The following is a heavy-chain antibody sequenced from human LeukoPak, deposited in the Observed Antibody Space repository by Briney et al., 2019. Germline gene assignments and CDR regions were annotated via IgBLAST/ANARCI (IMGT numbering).Heavy chain of an antibody. CDR1: GYTFTSYA. Sequence: GASVKVSCKAAGYTFTSYAISWVRQAPGQGLEWMGWINPNSGGTNYAQKFQGRVTMTRDTSISTAYMELSRLRSDDTAVYYCARESGLRAPDYWGQGTLVTVSS. V-gene: IGHV1-2*02. J-gene: IGHJ4*02. CDR2: INPNSGGT. D-gene: IGHD4-17*01. CDR3: ARESGLRAPDY.